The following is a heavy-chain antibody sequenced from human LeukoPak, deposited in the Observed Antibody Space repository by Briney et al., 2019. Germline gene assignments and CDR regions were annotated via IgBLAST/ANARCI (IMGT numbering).Heavy chain of an antibody. CDR2: IIPIFGTA. CDR3: TFAYYDFWSGYPHRFDY. D-gene: IGHD3-3*01. J-gene: IGHJ4*02. CDR1: GGTFSSYA. Sequence: SVTVSFKASGGTFSSYAISWVRQAPGQGLEWMGRIIPIFGTANYAQKFQGRVTITADKSTSTAYMELSSLRSEDTAVYYCTFAYYDFWSGYPHRFDYWGQGTLVTVSS. V-gene: IGHV1-69*06.